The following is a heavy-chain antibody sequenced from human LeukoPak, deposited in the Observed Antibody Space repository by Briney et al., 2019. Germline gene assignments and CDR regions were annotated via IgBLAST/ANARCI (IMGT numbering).Heavy chain of an antibody. Sequence: SETLSLTCTVSGDSISGYYWSWIRQPPGKGLEWIGEINHSGSTNYNPSLKSRVTISVDTSKNQFSLKLSSVTAADTAVYYCARECSGGSCYVSWGQGTLVTVSS. CDR1: GDSISGYY. J-gene: IGHJ5*02. V-gene: IGHV4-34*01. CDR3: ARECSGGSCYVS. D-gene: IGHD2-15*01. CDR2: INHSGST.